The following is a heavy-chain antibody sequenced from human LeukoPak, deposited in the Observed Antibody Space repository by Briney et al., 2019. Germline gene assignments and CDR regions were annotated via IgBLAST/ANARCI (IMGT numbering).Heavy chain of an antibody. V-gene: IGHV3-21*01. CDR2: FSSSSTFI. D-gene: IGHD2-21*02. Sequence: GGSLRLFCAASGFPFSSYSMNGVRKARGKGLECVSYFSSSSTFIFYADSVKGRFTISRDNAKNSLYLQVNSLRAEDTAVYYCAGAYCGGDCYSGVAFDIWGQGTMVTVSS. CDR3: AGAYCGGDCYSGVAFDI. J-gene: IGHJ3*02. CDR1: GFPFSSYS.